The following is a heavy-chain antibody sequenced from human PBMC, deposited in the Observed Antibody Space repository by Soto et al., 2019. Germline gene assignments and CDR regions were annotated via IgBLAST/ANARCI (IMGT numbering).Heavy chain of an antibody. CDR3: AREGLYGSYYYDSSGY. CDR2: IIPIFGTA. Sequence: SVKVSCKASGGTFSSYAISWVRQAPGQGLEWMGGIIPIFGTANYAQKFQGRVTITADESTSTAYMELSSLRSEDTAVYYCAREGLYGSYYYDSSGYWGQGTLVTVSS. CDR1: GGTFSSYA. D-gene: IGHD3-22*01. V-gene: IGHV1-69*13. J-gene: IGHJ4*02.